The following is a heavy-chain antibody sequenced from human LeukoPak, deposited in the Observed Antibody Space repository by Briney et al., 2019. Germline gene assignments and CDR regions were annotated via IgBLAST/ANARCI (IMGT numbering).Heavy chain of an antibody. CDR3: ARDALIAAAGNNWFDP. D-gene: IGHD6-13*01. CDR1: GGSISSYY. V-gene: IGHV4-4*07. J-gene: IGHJ5*02. CDR2: IYTSGST. Sequence: PSETLSLTCTVSGGSISSYYWSWIRQPAGKGLEWIGRIYTSGSTNYNPSLKSRVTMSVDTSKNQFSLKLSSVTAAGTAVYYCARDALIAAAGNNWFDPWGQGTLVTVSS.